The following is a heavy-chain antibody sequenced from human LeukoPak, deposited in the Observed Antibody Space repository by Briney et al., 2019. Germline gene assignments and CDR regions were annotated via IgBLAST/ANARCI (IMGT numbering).Heavy chain of an antibody. V-gene: IGHV4-38-2*02. CDR3: ARGDYVWGSYHYFDY. J-gene: IGHJ4*02. CDR1: GYSISSGYY. D-gene: IGHD3-16*01. Sequence: SETLSLTCTVSGYSISSGYYWGWIRQPPGKGLEGIGSIYHSGSTYYNPSLKSRVTISVDTSKNQFSLKLSSVTAADTAVYYCARGDYVWGSYHYFDYWGQGTLVTVSS. CDR2: IYHSGST.